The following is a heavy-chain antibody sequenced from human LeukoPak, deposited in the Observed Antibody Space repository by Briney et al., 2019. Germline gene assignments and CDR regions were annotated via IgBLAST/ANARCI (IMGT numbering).Heavy chain of an antibody. CDR1: GFTFSDHY. D-gene: IGHD5-12*01. J-gene: IGHJ4*02. CDR2: TRNKANSYTT. Sequence: PGGCLRLSCAASGFTFSDHYMDWVRQAPGKGLEWVGRTRNKANSYTTEYAASVKGRFTISRDDSKNSLYLQMNSLKTEDTAVYYCARVLGYSGYDLAYWGQGTLVTVSS. V-gene: IGHV3-72*01. CDR3: ARVLGYSGYDLAY.